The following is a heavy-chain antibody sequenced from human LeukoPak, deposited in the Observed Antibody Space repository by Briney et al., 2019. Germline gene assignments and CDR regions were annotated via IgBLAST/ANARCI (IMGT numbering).Heavy chain of an antibody. D-gene: IGHD2-2*01. Sequence: GESLKISCEGSGYSFTNYWIGWVRQVPGKGLEWMGIIYPDDSDTRYSPSFQGQVTISADKSIGTAYLRWSSLKASDTAMYYCAIGGDSSTSCYRCFNYWGQGTLVTVSS. V-gene: IGHV5-51*01. CDR1: GYSFTNYW. J-gene: IGHJ4*02. CDR3: AIGGDSSTSCYRCFNY. CDR2: IYPDDSDT.